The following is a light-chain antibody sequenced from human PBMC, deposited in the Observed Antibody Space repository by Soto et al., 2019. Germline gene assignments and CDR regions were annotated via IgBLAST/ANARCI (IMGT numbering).Light chain of an antibody. CDR3: QSYDSSLSFYV. CDR2: RNS. J-gene: IGLJ1*01. V-gene: IGLV1-40*01. CDR1: SSNIGTGYH. Sequence: QSVLTQPPSVSGAPGQRVTISCTGSSSNIGTGYHVHWYQQLPGTAPKLLIYRNSNRPSGVPDRFSASRSDTSASLAITGLQAEDEADYYCQSYDSSLSFYVFGTGTRSPS.